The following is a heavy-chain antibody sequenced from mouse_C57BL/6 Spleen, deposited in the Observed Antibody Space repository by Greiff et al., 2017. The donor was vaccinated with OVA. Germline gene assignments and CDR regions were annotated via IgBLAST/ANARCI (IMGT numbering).Heavy chain of an antibody. D-gene: IGHD1-1*01. Sequence: QVQLQQPGAALVKPGASVKLSCKASGYTFTSYWMHWVKQRPGRGLEWLGRIDPNSGGTQSYEQFKSKATLTVAKPSRSAYMQLSSLTSEYSAVYYCARSNYGSSYDNFDYWGGGTTLSVSS. CDR1: GYTFTSYW. CDR2: IDPNSGGT. CDR3: ARSNYGSSYDNFDY. V-gene: IGHV1-72*01. J-gene: IGHJ2*01.